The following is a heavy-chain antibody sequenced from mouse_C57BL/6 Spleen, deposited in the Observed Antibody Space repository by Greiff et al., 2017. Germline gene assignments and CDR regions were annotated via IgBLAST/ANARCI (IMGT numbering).Heavy chain of an antibody. J-gene: IGHJ1*03. Sequence: QVQLLQPGTELVKPGASVKLSCKASGYTFTSYWMNWVKQRPGQGLEWIGKINPRNGGTNSNEKVKSNATLTVDKSYGTAYMQLSRLTSEDSAVYYCARRALRVWYFDVWGTGTTVTVSS. CDR1: GYTFTSYW. V-gene: IGHV1-53*01. D-gene: IGHD1-1*01. CDR2: INPRNGGT. CDR3: ARRALRVWYFDV.